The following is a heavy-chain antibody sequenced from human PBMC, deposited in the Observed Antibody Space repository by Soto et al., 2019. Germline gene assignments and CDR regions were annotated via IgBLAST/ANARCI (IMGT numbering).Heavy chain of an antibody. Sequence: QVQLVQSGAEVKKPGASVKVSCKASGYTFTNYDINWVRQAPGQGLEWMGWMDPNSGNTDYAQKFQGRVTITRNTSISTAYLELRSLSSEDTAVYYCARGRGWRDYWGQVTLVTVSS. J-gene: IGHJ4*02. V-gene: IGHV1-8*01. CDR1: GYTFTNYD. CDR3: ARGRGWRDY. D-gene: IGHD6-19*01. CDR2: MDPNSGNT.